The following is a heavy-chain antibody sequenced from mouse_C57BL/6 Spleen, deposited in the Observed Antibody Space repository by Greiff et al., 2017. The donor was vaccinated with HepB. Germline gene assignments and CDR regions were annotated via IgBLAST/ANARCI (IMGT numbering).Heavy chain of an antibody. D-gene: IGHD1-1*01. CDR2: IDPEDGDT. CDR3: TRYYYGSSSGCAY. Sequence: EVQLQQSGAELVRPGASVKLSCTASGFNIKDYYMHWVKQRPEQGLEWIGRIDPEDGDTEYAPKFQGKATMTADTSSNTAYLQLSSLTSEDTAVYYCTRYYYGSSSGCAYWGQGTLVTVSA. CDR1: GFNIKDYY. J-gene: IGHJ3*01. V-gene: IGHV14-1*01.